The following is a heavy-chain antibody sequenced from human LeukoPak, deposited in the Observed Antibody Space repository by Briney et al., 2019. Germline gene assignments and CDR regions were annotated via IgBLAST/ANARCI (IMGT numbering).Heavy chain of an antibody. CDR2: ISGSSGST. CDR1: GFTFSSYA. J-gene: IGHJ4*02. D-gene: IGHD3-10*01. CDR3: ARGQELVDGVFVS. Sequence: PGGSLRLSCAASGFTFSSYAMIWLRQAPGKGLEWVSAISGSSGSTYYADSVKGQFTIARDNSKNTVYLQMNSRRDERTAIYYCARGQELVDGVFVSWGQGTLVSVS. V-gene: IGHV3-23*01.